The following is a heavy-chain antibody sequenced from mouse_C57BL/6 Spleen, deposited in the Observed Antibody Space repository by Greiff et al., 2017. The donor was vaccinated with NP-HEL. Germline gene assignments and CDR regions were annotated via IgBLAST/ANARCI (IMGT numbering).Heavy chain of an antibody. CDR1: GYTFTDYE. Sequence: QVQLQQSGAELVRPGASVTLSCKASGYTFTDYEMHWVKQTPVHGLEWIGAIDPETGGTAYNQKFKGKAILTADKSSSTAYMALRSLTSEDSAVYYCTRTPFTTGAWFAYWGQGTLVTVSA. CDR2: IDPETGGT. CDR3: TRTPFTTGAWFAY. V-gene: IGHV1-15*01. D-gene: IGHD1-1*01. J-gene: IGHJ3*01.